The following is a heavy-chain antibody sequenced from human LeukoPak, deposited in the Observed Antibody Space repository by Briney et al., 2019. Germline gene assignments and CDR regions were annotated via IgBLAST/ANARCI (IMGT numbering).Heavy chain of an antibody. CDR1: GGSLNSHY. J-gene: IGHJ4*02. V-gene: IGHV4-59*08. D-gene: IGHD6-19*01. CDR3: VRRDTGWNYFDY. Sequence: SETLSLTSAVSGGSLNSHYWGWIPQPLEKRLQWIGDIYYTGKNNYNPSTKSRVTLSLDTSKDHLSLNLTSVVAADTAIYYRVRRDTGWNYFDYWGQGILVTVSS. CDR2: IYYTGKN.